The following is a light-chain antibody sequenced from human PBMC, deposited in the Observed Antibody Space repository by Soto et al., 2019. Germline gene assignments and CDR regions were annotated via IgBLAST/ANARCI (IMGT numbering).Light chain of an antibody. Sequence: EIVLTQSPATLSLSPGERATLSCRASQSVSSYLAWYQQKPGQAPRLLIYDASNRATGIPARFSGSGSGTAFTLTVSSLEPGDFAGYYCQQRSNWPPWTFGQGTKVEIK. CDR1: QSVSSY. V-gene: IGKV3-11*01. CDR3: QQRSNWPPWT. CDR2: DAS. J-gene: IGKJ1*01.